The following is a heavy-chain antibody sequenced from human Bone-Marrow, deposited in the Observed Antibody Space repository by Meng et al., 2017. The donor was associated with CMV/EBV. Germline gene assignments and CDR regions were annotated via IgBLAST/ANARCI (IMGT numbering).Heavy chain of an antibody. CDR1: GFTFSSYG. Sequence: GESLKISCAASGFTFSSYGMHWVRQAPGKGLEWVAFIRYDGSNKYYADSVKGRFTISRDNSKNTLYLQMNSLRAEDTAVYYCARDLYDSSSSYYYYYYYGMDVWGQGTTVTVSS. CDR2: IRYDGSNK. D-gene: IGHD6-13*01. J-gene: IGHJ6*02. CDR3: ARDLYDSSSSYYYYYYYGMDV. V-gene: IGHV3-30*02.